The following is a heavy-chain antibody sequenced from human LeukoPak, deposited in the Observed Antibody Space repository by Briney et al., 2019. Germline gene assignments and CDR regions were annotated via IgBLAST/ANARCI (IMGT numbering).Heavy chain of an antibody. D-gene: IGHD1-20*01. Sequence: PGGSLRPSCAASGFTFSSYAMSWVRQAPGKGLEWVSVISGSGDDRYYADSVKGRFTISRDTSKNTLYLQMNSLRAGDTAVYFCAKDGGENINWYLDYWGQGALVTVSS. CDR1: GFTFSSYA. V-gene: IGHV3-23*01. J-gene: IGHJ4*02. CDR2: ISGSGDDR. CDR3: AKDGGENINWYLDY.